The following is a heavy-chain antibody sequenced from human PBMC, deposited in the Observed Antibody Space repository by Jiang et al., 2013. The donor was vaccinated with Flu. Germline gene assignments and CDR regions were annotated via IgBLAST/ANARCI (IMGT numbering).Heavy chain of an antibody. D-gene: IGHD3-22*01. Sequence: QLVESGGGVVQPGRSLRLSCAASGFTFSSCGMHWVRQAPGKGLEWVAVIVYDGSETYYADSVKGRFTISRDTSKNTLYLQMNSLRAEDTAVYYCAKEQSSGNYRTADYWGQGTLVTVSS. CDR1: GFTFSSCG. CDR3: AKEQSSGNYRTADY. J-gene: IGHJ4*02. CDR2: IVYDGSET. V-gene: IGHV3-30*18.